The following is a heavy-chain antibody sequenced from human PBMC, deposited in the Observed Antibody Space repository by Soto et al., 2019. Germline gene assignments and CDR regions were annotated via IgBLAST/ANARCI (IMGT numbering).Heavy chain of an antibody. V-gene: IGHV1-2*02. D-gene: IGHD4-17*01. Sequence: QVQLVQSGAEVKKPGASVKVSCKASGYTFTGYYMHWVRQAPGQGLEWTGWINPNSGGTNYAQKFQGRVTMTRDTSIGTAYRELSRLRSDFAAVYYCARANTRSVTTPFAPWGQGTLVTVSS. CDR1: GYTFTGYY. CDR3: ARANTRSVTTPFAP. CDR2: INPNSGGT. J-gene: IGHJ5*02.